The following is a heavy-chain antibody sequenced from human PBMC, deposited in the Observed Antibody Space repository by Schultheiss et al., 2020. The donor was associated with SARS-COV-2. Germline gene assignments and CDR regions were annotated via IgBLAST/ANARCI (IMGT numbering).Heavy chain of an antibody. D-gene: IGHD6-13*01. CDR2: ISSSSSYI. V-gene: IGHV3-21*04. Sequence: GGSLRLSCAASGFTFSSYSMNWVRQAPGKGLEWVSSISSSSSYIYYADSVKGRFTISRDNAKNSLYLQMNSLRAEDTAVYYCAKFVAAAGGPFDYWGQGTLVTVSS. CDR3: AKFVAAAGGPFDY. J-gene: IGHJ4*02. CDR1: GFTFSSYS.